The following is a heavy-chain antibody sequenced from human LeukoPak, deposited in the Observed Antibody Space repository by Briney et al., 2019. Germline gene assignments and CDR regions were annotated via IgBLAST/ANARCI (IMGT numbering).Heavy chain of an antibody. CDR2: IYTSGST. J-gene: IGHJ6*03. CDR3: ARDLSSAYSGYGSPSYYYCMDV. CDR1: GGSISSYY. Sequence: SETLSLTCTVSGGSISSYYWSWIRQPAGKGLEWIGRIYTSGSTNYNPSLKSRVTMSVDTSKNQFSLKLSSVTAADTAVYYCARDLSSAYSGYGSPSYYYCMDVWGKGTTVTVSS. V-gene: IGHV4-4*07. D-gene: IGHD5-12*01.